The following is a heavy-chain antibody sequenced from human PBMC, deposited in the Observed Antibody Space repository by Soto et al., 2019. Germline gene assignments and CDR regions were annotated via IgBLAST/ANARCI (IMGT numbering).Heavy chain of an antibody. CDR1: GFTFSSYW. V-gene: IGHV3-74*01. CDR3: ARDHDYVYNWFDP. J-gene: IGHJ5*02. Sequence: EVQLVESGGDLVQPGGSLRLSCAASGFTFSSYWMHWVRQAPGKGLVWVSRINSDGSSTSYADSVKGRFTTSRDNAKNTLYLQMNSLRAEDTAVYYCARDHDYVYNWFDPWGQGTLVTVSS. CDR2: INSDGSST. D-gene: IGHD4-17*01.